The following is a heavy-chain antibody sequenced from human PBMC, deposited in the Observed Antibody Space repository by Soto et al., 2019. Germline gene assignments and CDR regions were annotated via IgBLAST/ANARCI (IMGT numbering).Heavy chain of an antibody. Sequence: QITLKEYGPNLVKPTQTLTLTCTISGFSRSTSGLGVAWIRQPPVKALEWLALIYWDDDKSYRPSLETRITISKDSFKHQVVLTITNVDSVDTSTYYFAYLPYSGGSCDWYFVHGIDVWGQRTTVTVSS. V-gene: IGHV2-5*02. J-gene: IGHJ6*01. CDR3: AYLPYSGGSCDWYFVHGIDV. CDR1: GFSRSTSGLG. D-gene: IGHD2-15*01. CDR2: IYWDDDK.